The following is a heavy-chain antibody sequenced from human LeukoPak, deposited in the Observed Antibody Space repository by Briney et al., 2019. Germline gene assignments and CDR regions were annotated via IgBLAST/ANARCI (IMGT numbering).Heavy chain of an antibody. V-gene: IGHV3-15*01. CDR1: GFIFTNAW. Sequence: GKSLRLSCAGSGFIFTNAWMNWVRQALGKGLEWVGRIKSKVDGETADYAAPVKGKFIISRDDSRNTVYLQMSSLEPEDTAVYYCATGGYAFDIWGQGTMVTVSS. J-gene: IGHJ3*02. CDR3: ATGGYAFDI. D-gene: IGHD3-16*01. CDR2: IKSKVDGETA.